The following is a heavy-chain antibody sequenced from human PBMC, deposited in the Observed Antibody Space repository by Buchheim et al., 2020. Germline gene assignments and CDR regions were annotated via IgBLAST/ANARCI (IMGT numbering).Heavy chain of an antibody. D-gene: IGHD5-18*01. Sequence: QVQLVQSGAEVKKPGASVKVSCKASGYTFTSYDINWVRQATGQGLEWMGWMNPNSGNTGYAQKFQGRVTMTRNTSISTAYMELSSLRSEDTAVYYCARDPGIQLWLSLYYYGMDVWGQGTT. CDR1: GYTFTSYD. V-gene: IGHV1-8*01. CDR3: ARDPGIQLWLSLYYYGMDV. J-gene: IGHJ6*02. CDR2: MNPNSGNT.